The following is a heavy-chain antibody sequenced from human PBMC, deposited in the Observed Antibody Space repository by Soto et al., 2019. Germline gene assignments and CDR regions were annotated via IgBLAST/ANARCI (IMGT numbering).Heavy chain of an antibody. J-gene: IGHJ4*02. Sequence: GGSLRLSCAASGFTFTRYSMNWVRQAPGKGLEWVSSTSSTTNFIYYGDSMKGRFTISRDNAKNSLYLEMNSLRAEDTAVYYCARESEDLTSNFDYWGQGTLVTVSS. CDR1: GFTFTRYS. CDR2: TSSTTNFI. V-gene: IGHV3-21*06. CDR3: ARESEDLTSNFDY.